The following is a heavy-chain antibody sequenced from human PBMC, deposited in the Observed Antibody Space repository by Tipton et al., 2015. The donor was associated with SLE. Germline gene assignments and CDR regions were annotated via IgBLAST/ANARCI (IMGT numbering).Heavy chain of an antibody. J-gene: IGHJ6*03. D-gene: IGHD4-11*01. CDR1: GFTFSNAW. CDR2: IKSKTDGGTT. Sequence: SLRLSCAASGFTFSNAWMSWVRQAPGKGLEWVGRIKSKTDGGTTDYAAPVKGRFTISRDDSKNTLYLQMNSLKTEDTAVYYCARGPAMTTDYYYMDVWGKGTTVTVSS. CDR3: ARGPAMTTDYYYMDV. V-gene: IGHV3-15*01.